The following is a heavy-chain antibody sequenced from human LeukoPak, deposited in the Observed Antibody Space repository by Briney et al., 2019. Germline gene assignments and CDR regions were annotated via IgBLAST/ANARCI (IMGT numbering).Heavy chain of an antibody. CDR3: ASGGRYAAYFDY. CDR2: ISAYNGNT. J-gene: IGHJ4*02. V-gene: IGHV1-18*01. D-gene: IGHD2-8*01. Sequence: ASVKVSCKDSGYTFTSNGMSWVRQAPGQGLEWMGWISAYNGNTNYAQKLQGRVTMTTDTSTSTAYMELRSLRSDDTAVYYCASGGRYAAYFDYWGQGTLVTVSS. CDR1: GYTFTSNG.